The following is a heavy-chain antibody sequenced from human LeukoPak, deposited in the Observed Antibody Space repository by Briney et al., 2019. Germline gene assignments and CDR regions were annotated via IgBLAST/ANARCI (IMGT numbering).Heavy chain of an antibody. V-gene: IGHV3-15*01. CDR2: IKSKTDSGTT. Sequence: GGSLRLSCAASGFTFSNAWMSWVRQAPGKGLEWVGRIKSKTDSGTTDYAAPVKGRFTISRDDSKNTLNLRMNSLKTEDTAVYYCTTEPLGYFDYWGQGALVTVSS. CDR1: GFTFSNAW. J-gene: IGHJ4*02. CDR3: TTEPLGYFDY.